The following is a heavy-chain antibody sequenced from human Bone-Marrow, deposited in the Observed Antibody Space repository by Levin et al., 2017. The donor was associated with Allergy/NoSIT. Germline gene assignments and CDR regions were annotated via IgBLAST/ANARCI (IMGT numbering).Heavy chain of an antibody. CDR3: ARDRTFGILRNYGLGV. J-gene: IGHJ6*02. CDR1: GFTFSTFG. V-gene: IGHV3-21*01. Sequence: GGSLRLSCAASGFTFSTFGVNWVRQIPGKGLEWVASIGSGGNDIYYADSVKGRFTISRDNVKHSLYLQMNSLRAEDTAVYYCARDRTFGILRNYGLGVWGQGTTVTVSS. D-gene: IGHD3-16*01. CDR2: IGSGGNDI.